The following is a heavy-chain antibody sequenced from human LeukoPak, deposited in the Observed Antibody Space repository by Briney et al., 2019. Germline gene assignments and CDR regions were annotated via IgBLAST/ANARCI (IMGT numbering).Heavy chain of an antibody. D-gene: IGHD3-22*01. CDR1: GGSFSGYY. J-gene: IGHJ4*02. V-gene: IGHV4-34*01. CDR3: ARGGWAYTYYYDCSGYYYFDY. CDR2: INHSGST. Sequence: SETLSLTCAVYGGSFSGYYWSWIRQPPGKGLEWIGEINHSGSTNYNPSLKSRVTISVDTSKNQFSLKLSSVTAADTAVYYCARGGWAYTYYYDCSGYYYFDYWGQGTLVTVSS.